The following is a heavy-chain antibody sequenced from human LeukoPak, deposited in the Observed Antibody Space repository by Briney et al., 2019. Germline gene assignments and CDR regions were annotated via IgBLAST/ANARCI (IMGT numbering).Heavy chain of an antibody. D-gene: IGHD2-21*02. CDR2: IYYSGST. Sequence: SETLSLTCTVSGDSISSYYWSWIRQPPGKGLEWIGYIYYSGSTNYNPSLKSRVTISVDTSKNQFSLKLSSVTAADTAVYYCARGYDCGGDCYSIDYWGQGTLVTVSS. CDR3: ARGYDCGGDCYSIDY. V-gene: IGHV4-59*01. CDR1: GDSISSYY. J-gene: IGHJ4*02.